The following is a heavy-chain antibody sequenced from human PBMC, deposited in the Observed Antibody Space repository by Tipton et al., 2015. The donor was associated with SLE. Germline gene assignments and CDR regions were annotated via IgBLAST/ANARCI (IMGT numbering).Heavy chain of an antibody. Sequence: GSLRLSCAASGFSFSSYAMSWVRQAPGKGLEWVANIKQDGSEKFYVDSVKGRFTISRDNAKNSLYLQMNSLRAEDTAVYYCARDYSYAFGVWGQGTMVTVSS. CDR3: ARDYSYAFGV. J-gene: IGHJ3*01. D-gene: IGHD2-21*01. CDR1: GFSFSSYA. CDR2: IKQDGSEK. V-gene: IGHV3-7*01.